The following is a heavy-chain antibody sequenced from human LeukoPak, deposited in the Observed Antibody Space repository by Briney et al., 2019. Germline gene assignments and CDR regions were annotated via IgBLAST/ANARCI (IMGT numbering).Heavy chain of an antibody. CDR3: ARGDASMATGFNY. CDR2: IYPGDSDT. V-gene: IGHV5-51*01. CDR1: GFTFTDYW. Sequence: GESLKISCQTSGFTFTDYWIGWVRQMPGKGLEWMGIIYPGDSDTKYSPSFRGQVTMSADKSTKTAYLQWGSLKASDTAMYFCARGDASMATGFNYWGQGTLVTVSS. J-gene: IGHJ4*02. D-gene: IGHD6-6*01.